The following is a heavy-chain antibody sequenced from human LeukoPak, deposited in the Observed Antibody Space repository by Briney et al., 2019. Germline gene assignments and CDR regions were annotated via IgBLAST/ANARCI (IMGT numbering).Heavy chain of an antibody. CDR3: ARDKRSVNWFDP. V-gene: IGHV3-48*01. D-gene: IGHD4-17*01. Sequence: GGSLRLSCAVSGFTFSSYSMNWVRQAPGKGLEWVSYISSSSGTIYYADSVKGRFTVSRDNAKNSLYLQMNSLRAEDTAVYYCARDKRSVNWFDPWGHGTLVTISS. CDR1: GFTFSSYS. CDR2: ISSSSGTI. J-gene: IGHJ5*02.